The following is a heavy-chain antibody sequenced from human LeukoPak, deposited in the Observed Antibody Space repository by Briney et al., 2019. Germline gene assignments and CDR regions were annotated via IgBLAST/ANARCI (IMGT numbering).Heavy chain of an antibody. CDR3: AKAPISNWGSLFEN. CDR2: ISGSGDTP. V-gene: IGHV3-23*01. J-gene: IGHJ1*01. CDR1: GFTFSTYG. D-gene: IGHD7-27*01. Sequence: GGSLRLSCAASGFTFSTYGMSWVRQVPGKGLEWVSAISGSGDTPYYADSVKGRFTISRDNSRNTIYLQISSLRAEDTAIYYCAKAPISNWGSLFENWGQGTQVIVSA.